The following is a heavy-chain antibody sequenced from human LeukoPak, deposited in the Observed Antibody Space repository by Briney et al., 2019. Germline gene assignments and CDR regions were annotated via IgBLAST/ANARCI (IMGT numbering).Heavy chain of an antibody. CDR1: GFTFSSYA. CDR2: ISGSGSSTYI. D-gene: IGHD5-12*01. CDR3: ARDGLPYYYAMDV. J-gene: IGHJ6*02. Sequence: GGSLRLSCAASGFTFSSYAMSGVRQAPGKGLEWVSAISGSGSSTYIYYADSVKGRFTISRDNAKKSVYLQMNSLRAEDTAVYYCARDGLPYYYAMDVWGQGTTVTVSS. V-gene: IGHV3-21*01.